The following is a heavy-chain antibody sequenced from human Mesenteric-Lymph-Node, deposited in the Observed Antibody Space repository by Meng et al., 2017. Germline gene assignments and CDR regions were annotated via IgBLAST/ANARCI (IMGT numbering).Heavy chain of an antibody. CDR3: ASGWFGELGFV. J-gene: IGHJ6*02. CDR2: ISSSSSYI. CDR1: GFTFSSYA. Sequence: GESLKISCAASGFTFSSYAMHWVRQAPGKGLEWVSSISSSSSYIYYADSGKGRFTISRDNAKNSLYLQMNSLRAEDTAVYYCASGWFGELGFVWGQGTTVTVSS. D-gene: IGHD3-10*01. V-gene: IGHV3-21*01.